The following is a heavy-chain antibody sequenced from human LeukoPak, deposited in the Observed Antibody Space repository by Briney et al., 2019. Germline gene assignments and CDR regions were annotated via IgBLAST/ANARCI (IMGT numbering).Heavy chain of an antibody. J-gene: IGHJ4*02. D-gene: IGHD5-24*01. CDR1: GGSMSSHY. CDR3: ARDRGGYNSFDY. Sequence: SETLSLTCTVSGGSMSSHYWSWIRQPPGKGLEWIGYIYYSGSTNYNPSLKSRVTISVDTSKNQFSLKLSSVTAADTAVYYCARDRGGYNSFDYWGQGTLVTVSS. V-gene: IGHV4-59*11. CDR2: IYYSGST.